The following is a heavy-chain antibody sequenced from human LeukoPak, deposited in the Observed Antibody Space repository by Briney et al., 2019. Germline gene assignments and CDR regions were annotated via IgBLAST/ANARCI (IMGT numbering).Heavy chain of an antibody. J-gene: IGHJ4*02. V-gene: IGHV1-2*02. CDR1: GYTFTVYY. Sequence: APVKVSCKASGYTFTVYYMHWVRQAPGQGLEWMGWINPNSGGTNYAQKFQGRVTMTRDTSISTAYMELSRLRSDDTAVYYCARVLDSSGYYSTYGYWGQGTLVTVSS. CDR3: ARVLDSSGYYSTYGY. CDR2: INPNSGGT. D-gene: IGHD3-22*01.